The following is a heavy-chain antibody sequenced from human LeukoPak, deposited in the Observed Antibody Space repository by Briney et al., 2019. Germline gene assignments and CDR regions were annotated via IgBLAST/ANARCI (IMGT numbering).Heavy chain of an antibody. CDR1: RFTFTAYS. Sequence: PGGALILSCASSRFTFTAYSMNWVRQAPGKGLEWISFISSSGQYIYSPDSLKGRFTIYRDNANSSLYLQINTLKDEDTAVYHCTRQWLRVMDVWGKGTTVTVSS. CDR3: TRQWLRVMDV. D-gene: IGHD6-19*01. V-gene: IGHV3-21*01. CDR2: ISSSGQYI. J-gene: IGHJ6*04.